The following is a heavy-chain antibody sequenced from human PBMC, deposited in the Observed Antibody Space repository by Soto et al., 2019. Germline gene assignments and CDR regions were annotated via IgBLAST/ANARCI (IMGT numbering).Heavy chain of an antibody. CDR1: GFTFSSYS. CDR3: AGDNGWGGVVSSSSENYYYYYMDV. J-gene: IGHJ6*03. D-gene: IGHD6-6*01. V-gene: IGHV3-21*01. Sequence: GGSLRLSCAASGFTFSSYSMNWVRQAPGKGLEWVSSISSSSSYIYYADSVKGRFTISRDNAKNSLYLQMNSLGAEDRLGYNWAGDNGWGGVVSSSSENYYYYYMDVWGKGTTVTVSS. CDR2: ISSSSSYI.